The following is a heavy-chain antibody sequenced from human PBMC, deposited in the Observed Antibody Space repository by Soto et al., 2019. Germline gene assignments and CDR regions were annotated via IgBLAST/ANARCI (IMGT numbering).Heavy chain of an antibody. D-gene: IGHD6-13*01. J-gene: IGHJ6*02. CDR1: GYSFTSYS. CDR3: ARHPYSSSWYGVSGMDV. CDR2: IYPGDSGT. Sequence: GESLKISCKGSGYSFTSYSIGWVRQMPGKGLEWMGIIYPGDSGTRYSPSFQGQVTISADKSINTAYLQWSSLKASDTAMYYCARHPYSSSWYGVSGMDVWGQGTTVTVSS. V-gene: IGHV5-51*01.